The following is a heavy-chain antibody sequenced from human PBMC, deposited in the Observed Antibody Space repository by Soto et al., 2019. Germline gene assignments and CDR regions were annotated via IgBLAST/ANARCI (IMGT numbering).Heavy chain of an antibody. CDR2: IKQDGSEK. CDR3: AGKLVYCISTSCPFYYYYGTDV. D-gene: IGHD2-2*01. CDR1: GCNFIDLW. J-gene: IGHJ6*02. Sequence: GVPKRIPCTASGCNFIDLWISRVSQEPGKGLEWVANIKQDGSEKYYVDSVKGRFTISRDNAKNSLYLQMNSLRAEDTAVYYCAGKLVYCISTSCPFYYYYGTDVWVQGTTDTVSS. V-gene: IGHV3-7*01.